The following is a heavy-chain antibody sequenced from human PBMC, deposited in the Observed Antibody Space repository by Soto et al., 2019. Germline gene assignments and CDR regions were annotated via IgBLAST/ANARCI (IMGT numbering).Heavy chain of an antibody. J-gene: IGHJ6*02. V-gene: IGHV4-61*01. D-gene: IGHD4-17*01. Sequence: SETLSLTCTFSGGSVSSGSYYWSWIRQPPGKGLEWIGYIYYSGSTNYNPSLKSRVTISVDTSKNQFSLKLSSVTAADTAVYYRASTTRYYYYGMDVWGQGTTVTVSS. CDR2: IYYSGST. CDR1: GGSVSSGSYY. CDR3: ASTTRYYYYGMDV.